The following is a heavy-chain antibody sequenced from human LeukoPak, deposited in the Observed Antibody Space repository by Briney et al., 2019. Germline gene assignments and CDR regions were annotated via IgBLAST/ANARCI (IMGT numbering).Heavy chain of an antibody. CDR3: ARGLIAAAGYFDY. CDR2: ISSSSSYI. J-gene: IGHJ4*02. Sequence: GGSLRLSCAASGFTVSSNYMNWVRQAPGKGLEWVSSISSSSSYIYYADSVKGRFTISRDSAKNSLYLQMNSLRAEDTAVYYCARGLIAAAGYFDYWGQGTLVTVSS. D-gene: IGHD6-13*01. CDR1: GFTVSSNY. V-gene: IGHV3-21*01.